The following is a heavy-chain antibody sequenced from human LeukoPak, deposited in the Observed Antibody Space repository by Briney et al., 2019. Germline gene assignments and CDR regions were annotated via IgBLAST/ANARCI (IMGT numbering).Heavy chain of an antibody. CDR2: IYYSGST. CDR1: GGSISSYY. CDR3: ARSPYSSSLSYDY. V-gene: IGHV4-59*01. D-gene: IGHD6-13*01. Sequence: SETLSLTCTVSGGSISSYYWSWIRQPPGKGLEWIGYIYYSGSTNYNPSPKSRVTISVDTSKNQFSLKLSSVTAADTAVYYCARSPYSSSLSYDYWGQGTLVTVSS. J-gene: IGHJ4*02.